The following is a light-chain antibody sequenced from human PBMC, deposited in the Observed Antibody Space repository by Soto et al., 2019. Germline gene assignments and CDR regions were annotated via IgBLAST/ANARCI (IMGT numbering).Light chain of an antibody. J-gene: IGKJ1*01. CDR2: AAS. CDR3: QQYYSYPRT. Sequence: AIRMTQSPFSLSASTGDRVTITCRASQGISSYLAWNQQKPGKAPKLLIYAASTLQSGVPSRFSGSGSGTDFTLTISCLQSEDFATYYCQQYYSYPRTFGQGTKVDIK. V-gene: IGKV1-8*01. CDR1: QGISSY.